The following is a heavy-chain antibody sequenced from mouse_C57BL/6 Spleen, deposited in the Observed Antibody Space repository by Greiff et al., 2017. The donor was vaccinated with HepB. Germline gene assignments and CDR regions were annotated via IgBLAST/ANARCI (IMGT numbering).Heavy chain of an antibody. V-gene: IGHV1-22*01. CDR3: ARSVRPYWYFDV. J-gene: IGHJ1*03. Sequence: VQLQQSGPELVKPGASVKMSCKASGYTFTDYNMHWVKQSHGKSLEWIGYINPNNGGTSYNQKFKGKATLTVNKSSSTAYMELRSLTSEDSAVYYCARSVRPYWYFDVWGTGTTVTVSS. CDR2: INPNNGGT. D-gene: IGHD2-14*01. CDR1: GYTFTDYN.